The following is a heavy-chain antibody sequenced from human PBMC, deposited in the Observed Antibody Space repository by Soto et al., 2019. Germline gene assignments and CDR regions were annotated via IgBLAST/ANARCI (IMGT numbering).Heavy chain of an antibody. CDR2: IYWDDTK. V-gene: IGHV2-5*02. D-gene: IGHD1-26*01. CDR1: GFSLTTDRVG. CDR3: AHAYGGRSLY. Sequence: QITLKESGPTLVKPTQTLTLTCTFSGFSLTTDRVGVGWIRQPPGEALEWLAVIYWDDTKTYRPSLEGRLTITKDTSKNQVALTMTNMDSVDTATYYCAHAYGGRSLYWGQGTLVTVSS. J-gene: IGHJ4*02.